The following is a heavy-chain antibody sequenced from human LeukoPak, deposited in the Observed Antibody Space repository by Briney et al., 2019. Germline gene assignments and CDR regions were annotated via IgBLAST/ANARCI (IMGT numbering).Heavy chain of an antibody. V-gene: IGHV1-18*01. J-gene: IGHJ5*02. D-gene: IGHD3-3*01. CDR3: ARDRATIFGVVISWFDP. Sequence: ASVKVSCKASGYTFTSYGISWVRQAPGQGLEWMGWISAYNGNTNYAQKLQGRVTMTTDTSTSTAYMELRSLRPDDTAVYYCARDRATIFGVVISWFDPWGQGTLVTVSS. CDR1: GYTFTSYG. CDR2: ISAYNGNT.